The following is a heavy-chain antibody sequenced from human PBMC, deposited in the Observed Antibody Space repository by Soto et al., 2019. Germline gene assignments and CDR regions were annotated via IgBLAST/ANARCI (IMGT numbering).Heavy chain of an antibody. V-gene: IGHV3-7*01. CDR1: GSTVSGYW. CDR3: ARLWFGVQEWLDP. CDR2: XKXXGXXX. J-gene: IGHJ5*02. D-gene: IGHD3-10*01. Sequence: GGPLRLSSAASGSTVSGYWMSCVRQTPGKGLEXVAXXKXXGXXXXXVXXGKGRFTISRDNAKNSLFLQMNSLRAEESAVYYCARLWFGVQEWLDPWGQGTQVTAPQ.